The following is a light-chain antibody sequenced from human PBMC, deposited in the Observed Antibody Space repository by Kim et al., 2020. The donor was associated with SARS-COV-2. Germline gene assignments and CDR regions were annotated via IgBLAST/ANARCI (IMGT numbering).Light chain of an antibody. CDR2: YDT. Sequence: APGKTARSTCGGNNIGSKSVHWYQQKPGQAPVLVIYYDTDRPSGIPERFSGSNSGNTATLTIIRVEAGDEADYFCQVWDSSSAQPVFGGGTQLTVL. CDR3: QVWDSSSAQPV. V-gene: IGLV3-21*01. J-gene: IGLJ2*01. CDR1: NIGSKS.